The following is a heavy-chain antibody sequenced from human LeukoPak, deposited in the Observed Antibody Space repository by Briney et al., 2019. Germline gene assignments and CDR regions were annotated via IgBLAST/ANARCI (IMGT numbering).Heavy chain of an antibody. CDR1: GFTFTNYA. CDR2: LTGGGGTT. J-gene: IGHJ4*02. Sequence: PGGSLRLSCAASGFTFTNYAMAWVRQAPGKGLEWVSALTGGGGTTYYADSVKGRFTISRDNSKDMLYLQMNSLRAEDTALYYCAKDLQRWPNDDQYWGQGTLVTVSS. D-gene: IGHD5-24*01. V-gene: IGHV3-23*01. CDR3: AKDLQRWPNDDQY.